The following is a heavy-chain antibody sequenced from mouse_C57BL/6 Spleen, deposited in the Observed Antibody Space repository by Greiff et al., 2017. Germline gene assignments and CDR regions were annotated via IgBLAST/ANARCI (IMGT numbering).Heavy chain of an antibody. CDR1: GYTFTSYW. Sequence: QVQLQQPGAELVMPGASVKLSCKASGYTFTSYWMHWVKQRPGQGLEWIGEIDPSDSYTNYNQKFKGKSTLTVDKSSSTAYMQLSSLTSEDSAVYYCARGDYGNRYAMDYWGQGTSVTVSS. V-gene: IGHV1-69*01. D-gene: IGHD2-1*01. CDR2: IDPSDSYT. J-gene: IGHJ4*01. CDR3: ARGDYGNRYAMDY.